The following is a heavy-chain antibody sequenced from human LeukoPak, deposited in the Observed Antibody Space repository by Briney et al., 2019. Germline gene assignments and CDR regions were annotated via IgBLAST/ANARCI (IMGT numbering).Heavy chain of an antibody. CDR2: IYHSGST. CDR1: GGSISSGGYY. V-gene: IGHV4-30-2*01. D-gene: IGHD6-19*01. CDR3: ARVGGSSGWYDYYYMDV. J-gene: IGHJ6*03. Sequence: PSETLSLTCTVSGGSISSGGYYWSWIRQPPGKGLEWIGYIYHSGSTYYNPSLKSRVTISVDRSKNQFSLKLSSVTAADTAVYYCARVGGSSGWYDYYYMDVWGKGTTVTVSS.